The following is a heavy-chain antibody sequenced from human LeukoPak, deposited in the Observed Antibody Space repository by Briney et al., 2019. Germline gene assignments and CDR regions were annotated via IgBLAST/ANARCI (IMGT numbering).Heavy chain of an antibody. CDR1: GYTFTRYD. CDR3: ARWDSSSWFYLDS. CDR2: MNPKSGNT. J-gene: IGHJ4*02. D-gene: IGHD6-13*01. Sequence: ASVKVSSKASGYTFTRYDITWVRQATGRGLEWMGWMNPKSGNTGDAQKFQGRVTFTRNTSITTAYMEMSSLTSEDTAVYYCARWDSSSWFYLDSWGQGTLVTVSS. V-gene: IGHV1-8*03.